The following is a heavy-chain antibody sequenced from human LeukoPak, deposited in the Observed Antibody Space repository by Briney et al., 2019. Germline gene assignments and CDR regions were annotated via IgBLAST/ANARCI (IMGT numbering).Heavy chain of an antibody. CDR3: ARGGPGVYYYGLDV. J-gene: IGHJ6*02. V-gene: IGHV4-59*01. CDR2: IYYSGST. D-gene: IGHD7-27*01. CDR1: GGSISSYY. Sequence: SETLGLTCTVSGGSISSYYGRWIRQPPGKGLEWIAYIYYSGSTNYNPYLKNRVNMSVDTSNNQFSLKLSSVTAADTAVYYCARGGPGVYYYGLDVWGQGTTVTASS.